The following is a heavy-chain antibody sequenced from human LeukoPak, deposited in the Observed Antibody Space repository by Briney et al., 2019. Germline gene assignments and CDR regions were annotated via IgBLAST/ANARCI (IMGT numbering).Heavy chain of an antibody. J-gene: IGHJ4*02. CDR2: INPNSGGT. Sequence: GASVKVSCKASGYIFTGYYMHWVRQAPGQGLEWMGWINPNSGGTNYAQKFQGRVTMTRDTSISTAYMELSRLRSDDTAVYYCARSWVLTGYYQPPDYWGQGTLVTVSS. CDR1: GYIFTGYY. V-gene: IGHV1-2*02. CDR3: ARSWVLTGYYQPPDY. D-gene: IGHD3-9*01.